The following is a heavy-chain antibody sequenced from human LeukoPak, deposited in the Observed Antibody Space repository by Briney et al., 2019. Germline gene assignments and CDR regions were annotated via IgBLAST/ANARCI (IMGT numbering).Heavy chain of an antibody. CDR2: IYYSGST. V-gene: IGHV4-39*07. J-gene: IGHJ6*02. Sequence: PSETLSLTCTVSGGSISSSSYYWGWIRQPPGKGLEWIGSIYYSGSTYYNPSLKSRVTISVDTSKNQFSLKLSSVTAADTAVYYCARDLILSSHYGDCMDVWGQGTTVTVSS. CDR3: ARDLILSSHYGDCMDV. D-gene: IGHD4-17*01. CDR1: GGSISSSSYY.